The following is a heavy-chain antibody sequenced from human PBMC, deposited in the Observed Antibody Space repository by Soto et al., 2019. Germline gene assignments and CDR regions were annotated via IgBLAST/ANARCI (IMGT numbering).Heavy chain of an antibody. Sequence: QVQLQESGPGLVRPSETLSLTCTVSSDSISSYYWIWIRQSPGKGLEWIVYTDYSGNTNYNPSLKSRVTISGDTSKHQFSLRLSSVTAADTAVYYCARAVGDPLYYLDYWGQGTLVTVSS. J-gene: IGHJ4*02. CDR3: ARAVGDPLYYLDY. V-gene: IGHV4-59*08. CDR1: SDSISSYY. D-gene: IGHD6-19*01. CDR2: TDYSGNT.